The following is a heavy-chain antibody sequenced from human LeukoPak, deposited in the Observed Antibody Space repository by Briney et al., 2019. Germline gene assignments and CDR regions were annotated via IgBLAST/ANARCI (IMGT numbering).Heavy chain of an antibody. Sequence: SETLSLTCTVSGGSISTYYWSWIRQPPGKGLEWIGYISYSGSTNYNPSLKSRVTISLDTSKNQFSLKLSSVTAADTAVYFCARDQIAWSYWGQGTLVTVSS. D-gene: IGHD3-22*01. V-gene: IGHV4-59*01. J-gene: IGHJ4*02. CDR3: ARDQIAWSY. CDR1: GGSISTYY. CDR2: ISYSGST.